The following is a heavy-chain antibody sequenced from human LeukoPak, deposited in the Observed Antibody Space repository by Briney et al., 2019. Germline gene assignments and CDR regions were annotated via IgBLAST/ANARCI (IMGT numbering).Heavy chain of an antibody. J-gene: IGHJ4*02. Sequence: GGSLRLSCAASGVTVSNNYMSWVRQAPGKGLEWVSVIYSGDNTYYVESVKGRFTISRDNSKNTLFLQMNRLRAEDTAVYYCAGRRVLDASFDYWGQGTLVTLSS. CDR1: GVTVSNNY. CDR3: AGRRVLDASFDY. V-gene: IGHV3-66*02. CDR2: IYSGDNT. D-gene: IGHD3-16*01.